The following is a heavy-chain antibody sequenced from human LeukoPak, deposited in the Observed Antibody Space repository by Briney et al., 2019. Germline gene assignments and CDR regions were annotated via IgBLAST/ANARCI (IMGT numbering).Heavy chain of an antibody. D-gene: IGHD5-18*01. CDR1: GFPFETNA. V-gene: IGHV3-23*01. Sequence: GGSLRLSCATSGFPFETNAMSWVRQAPGKGLEWVATIGNTETFYADSVTGRCTISRDNSKNTVNLQMNRLRVEDTAIYYCAKDWIQFNRVFDCFDSWGQGTLVTISS. J-gene: IGHJ4*02. CDR3: AKDWIQFNRVFDCFDS. CDR2: IGNTET.